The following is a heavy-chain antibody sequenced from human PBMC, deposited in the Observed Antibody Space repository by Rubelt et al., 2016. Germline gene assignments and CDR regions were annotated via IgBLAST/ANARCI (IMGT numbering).Heavy chain of an antibody. Sequence: QVQLQESGPGLVKPSETLSLTCTVSGGSISSSSYYWGWIRQPPGKGLEWIGYIYYSGSTNYNPSLTSRVTISVDTSKNQFARKLNWVTAADTGEYCCAGAGSSGPPPPWGPGTLVTVSS. V-gene: IGHV4-61*05. CDR2: IYYSGST. J-gene: IGHJ5*02. CDR3: AGAGSSGPPPP. D-gene: IGHD6-19*01. CDR1: GGSISSSSYY.